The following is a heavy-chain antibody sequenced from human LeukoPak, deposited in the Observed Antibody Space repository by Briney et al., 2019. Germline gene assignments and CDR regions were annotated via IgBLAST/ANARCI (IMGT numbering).Heavy chain of an antibody. J-gene: IGHJ4*02. CDR2: IRYDGSNK. V-gene: IGHV3-30*02. CDR1: GFTFSSYG. D-gene: IGHD6-6*01. Sequence: GGSLRLSCAASGFTFSSYGMHWVRQAPGKGLEWVAFIRYDGSNKYYADSVKGRFTISRDNSKNTLYLQMNGLRAEDTAVYYCAKDRGSSSYEFDYWGQGTLVTDSS. CDR3: AKDRGSSSYEFDY.